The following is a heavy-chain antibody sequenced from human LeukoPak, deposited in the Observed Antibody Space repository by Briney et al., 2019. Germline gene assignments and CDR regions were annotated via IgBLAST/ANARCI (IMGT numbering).Heavy chain of an antibody. D-gene: IGHD3-10*01. V-gene: IGHV3-30*02. Sequence: GGSLRLSCAASGFTFSSYGMHWVRQAPGKGLEWVAFIRYDGSNKYYADSVKGRFTISRDNSKNTLYLQMNSLRAEDTAVYYCARGRITMVRGVISYYYYGMDVWGQGTTVTVSS. CDR2: IRYDGSNK. J-gene: IGHJ6*02. CDR3: ARGRITMVRGVISYYYYGMDV. CDR1: GFTFSSYG.